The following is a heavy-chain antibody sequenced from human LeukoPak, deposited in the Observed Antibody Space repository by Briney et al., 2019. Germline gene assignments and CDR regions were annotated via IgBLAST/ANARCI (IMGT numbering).Heavy chain of an antibody. CDR3: ARDEGSGYYFDY. J-gene: IGHJ4*02. CDR1: GGSIGSGGYY. CDR2: IYYSGST. D-gene: IGHD3-22*01. Sequence: PSQTLSLTCTVSGGSIGSGGYYWSWIRQHPGKGLEWIGYIYYSGSTYYNPSLKSRVTISVDTSKNQFSLKLSSVTAADTAVYYCARDEGSGYYFDYWGQGTLVTVSS. V-gene: IGHV4-31*03.